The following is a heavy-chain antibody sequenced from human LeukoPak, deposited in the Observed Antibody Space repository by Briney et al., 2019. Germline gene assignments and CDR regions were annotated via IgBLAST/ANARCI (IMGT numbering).Heavy chain of an antibody. CDR2: IYYSGST. Sequence: SETLSLTCTVSGGSISSSSDYWGWIRQPPGKGLEWIGSIYYSGSTYYNPSLKSRVTISGDTAKNQFSLKLSSVTAADTAVYYCARRSQAAAGRGIDYWGQGTLVTVSS. V-gene: IGHV4-39*01. D-gene: IGHD6-13*01. J-gene: IGHJ4*02. CDR1: GGSISSSSDY. CDR3: ARRSQAAAGRGIDY.